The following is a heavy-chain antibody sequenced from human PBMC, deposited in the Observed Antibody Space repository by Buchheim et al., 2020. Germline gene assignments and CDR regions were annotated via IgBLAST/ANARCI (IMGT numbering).Heavy chain of an antibody. Sequence: EVHLVESGGELVQPGGSLRLSCAASGFIFSKYWIQWVRHAPGKGLERVSFINTDGSTTGYADSVKGRFTISRDNARTTLYLPMTSLRVEDTAVYYCVRDRGWTAFDYWGQGAL. CDR2: INTDGSTT. D-gene: IGHD6-19*01. J-gene: IGHJ4*02. CDR3: VRDRGWTAFDY. V-gene: IGHV3-74*01. CDR1: GFIFSKYW.